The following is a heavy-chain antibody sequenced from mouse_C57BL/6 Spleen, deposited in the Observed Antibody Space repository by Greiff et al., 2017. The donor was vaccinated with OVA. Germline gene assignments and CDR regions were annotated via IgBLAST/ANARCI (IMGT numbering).Heavy chain of an antibody. V-gene: IGHV1-50*01. Sequence: VQLQQPGAELVKPGASVKLSCKASGYTFTSYWMQWVKQRPGQGLEWIGEIDPSDSYTNYNQKFKGKATLTVDTSSSTAYMPLSSLTSEDSAVYYCARRGFWVGVVDPYWYFDVWGTGTTVTVSS. CDR3: ARRGFWVGVVDPYWYFDV. CDR1: GYTFTSYW. CDR2: IDPSDSYT. J-gene: IGHJ1*03. D-gene: IGHD1-1*01.